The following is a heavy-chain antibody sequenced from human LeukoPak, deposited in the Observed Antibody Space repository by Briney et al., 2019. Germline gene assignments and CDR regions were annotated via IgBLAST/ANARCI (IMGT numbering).Heavy chain of an antibody. D-gene: IGHD6-13*01. Sequence: PGGSLRLSCAASGFTFSNYWMSWVRQAPGKGLEWVANIKQDGSEKNYVDSVKGRFITSRDNAKNSLYLQMNSLRAEDTAVYYCARGLLAAAGIDYWGQGALVTVSA. CDR1: GFTFSNYW. J-gene: IGHJ4*02. CDR3: ARGLLAAAGIDY. CDR2: IKQDGSEK. V-gene: IGHV3-7*04.